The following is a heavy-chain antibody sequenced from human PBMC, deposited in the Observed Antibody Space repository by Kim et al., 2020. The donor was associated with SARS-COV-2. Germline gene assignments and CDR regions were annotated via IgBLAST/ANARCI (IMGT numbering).Heavy chain of an antibody. Sequence: RFTISRDNSKNTLYLQMNSLIAEDTAVYYCANVQSLNYYDSSGLLGGIDYWGQGTLVTVSS. J-gene: IGHJ4*02. V-gene: IGHV3-23*01. D-gene: IGHD3-22*01. CDR3: ANVQSLNYYDSSGLLGGIDY.